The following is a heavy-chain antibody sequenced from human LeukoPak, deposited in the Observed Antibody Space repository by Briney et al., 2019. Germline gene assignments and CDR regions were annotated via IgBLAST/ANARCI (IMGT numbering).Heavy chain of an antibody. CDR1: GVSISSYY. CDR3: ARCPRDYGDYPYDY. CDR2: IYYSGST. J-gene: IGHJ4*02. Sequence: PSETLSLTCTVSGVSISSYYWSWIRQPPGKGLEWIGFIYYSGSTNYNPSLKSRITISVDTSKNQFSLKLSSVTAADTAVYYCARCPRDYGDYPYDYWGQGTLVTVSS. V-gene: IGHV4-59*12. D-gene: IGHD4-17*01.